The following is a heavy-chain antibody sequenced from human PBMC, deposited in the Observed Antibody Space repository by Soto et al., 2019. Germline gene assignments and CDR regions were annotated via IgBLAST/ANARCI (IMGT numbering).Heavy chain of an antibody. V-gene: IGHV3-33*01. Sequence: GGSLRLSCAASGFTFSSYGMHWVRQAPGKGLEWVAVIWYDGSNKYYADSVKGRFTISRDNSKNTLYLQMNSLRAEDTAVYYCARGRYCSGGSCHGWFDLWGQGTLVTVSS. D-gene: IGHD2-15*01. CDR3: ARGRYCSGGSCHGWFDL. CDR2: IWYDGSNK. J-gene: IGHJ5*02. CDR1: GFTFSSYG.